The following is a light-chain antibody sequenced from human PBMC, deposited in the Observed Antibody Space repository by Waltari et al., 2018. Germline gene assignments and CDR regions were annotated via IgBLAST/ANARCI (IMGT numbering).Light chain of an antibody. CDR3: CSYAGLGIYV. J-gene: IGLJ1*01. CDR1: SSDGGNYNH. CDR2: EVT. Sequence: QSGLTQPPSVSGSPGQSITIPCTGTSSDGGNYNHVTWYQQYPGKAPTLMVYEVTKRTSGVSDRFSGSKSGNTASLTIYGLQSEDEADYYCCSYAGLGIYVFGTGTKVTVL. V-gene: IGLV2-23*02.